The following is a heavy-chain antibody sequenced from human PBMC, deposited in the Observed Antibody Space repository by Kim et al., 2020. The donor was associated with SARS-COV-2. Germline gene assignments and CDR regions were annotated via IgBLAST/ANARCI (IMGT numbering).Heavy chain of an antibody. Sequence: GGSLRLSCAASGFTFNDFRMDWVRQAPGKGLVWVSRINSDGSSTSYADSVKGRFTISRDTAKNTLYLQMNSLRAEDTAMYYCASTRGGIDYWGQGTLVTV. V-gene: IGHV3-74*01. D-gene: IGHD3-16*01. CDR3: ASTRGGIDY. CDR2: INSDGSST. CDR1: GFTFNDFR. J-gene: IGHJ4*02.